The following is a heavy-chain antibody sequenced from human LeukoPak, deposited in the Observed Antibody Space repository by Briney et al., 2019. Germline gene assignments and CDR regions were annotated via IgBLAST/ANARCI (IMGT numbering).Heavy chain of an antibody. V-gene: IGHV3-7*01. Sequence: GGSLTLSCAASGFTFSSYWMSWVRQAPGKGLEWVANIKQDGSEKYYVDSVKGRFTISRDNAKNSLYLQMNSLRAEDTAVYYCARDDCSSISCYHNWFDPWGQGTLVTVSS. CDR2: IKQDGSEK. D-gene: IGHD2-2*01. CDR3: ARDDCSSISCYHNWFDP. J-gene: IGHJ5*02. CDR1: GFTFSSYW.